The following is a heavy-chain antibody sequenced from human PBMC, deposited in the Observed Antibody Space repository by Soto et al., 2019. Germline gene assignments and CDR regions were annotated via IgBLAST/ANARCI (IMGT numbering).Heavy chain of an antibody. CDR2: IYWDDDK. Sequence: QITLKESGPALVKPPQTLTLTCTFSGFSLSTSGVGVGWIRQPPGNALEWLALIYWDDDKRYSPSLKSRLTLTQDTIKNQVVLTMTNMDPVDTATYSCAHKPGPYSGLDSWGQGTLVTVSS. CDR3: AHKPGPYSGLDS. V-gene: IGHV2-5*02. D-gene: IGHD1-26*01. J-gene: IGHJ4*02. CDR1: GFSLSTSGVG.